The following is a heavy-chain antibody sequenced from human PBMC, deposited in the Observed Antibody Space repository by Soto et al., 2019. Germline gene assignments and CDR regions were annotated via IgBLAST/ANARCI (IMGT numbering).Heavy chain of an antibody. CDR3: AKICVTTSSSSSH. CDR2: ISGTGGST. D-gene: IGHD6-6*01. V-gene: IGHV3-23*01. CDR1: GFTFSTYA. Sequence: EVQLLESGGGLVQPGGSLRLSCAASGFTFSTYAMSWVRQAPGKGLEWVSAISGTGGSTYYADSVKGRFTISRDNSKNTLYLQMNRLRADDTAVYYCAKICVTTSSSSSHWGQGTLVTVSS. J-gene: IGHJ4*02.